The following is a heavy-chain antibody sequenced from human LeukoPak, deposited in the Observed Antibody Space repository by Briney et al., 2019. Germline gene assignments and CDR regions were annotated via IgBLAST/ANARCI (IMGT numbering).Heavy chain of an antibody. V-gene: IGHV1-8*01. CDR1: GYTFTSYD. D-gene: IGHD6-13*01. Sequence: ASVKVPCKASGYTFTSYDINWVRQATGQGLEWMGWMNPNSGNTGYAQKFQGRVTMTRDMSTSTVYMELSSLRSEDTAVYYCARDLATAAGFDYWGQGTLVTVSS. CDR2: MNPNSGNT. CDR3: ARDLATAAGFDY. J-gene: IGHJ4*02.